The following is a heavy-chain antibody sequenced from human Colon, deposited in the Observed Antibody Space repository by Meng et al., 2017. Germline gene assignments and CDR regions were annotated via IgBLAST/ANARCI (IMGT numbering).Heavy chain of an antibody. CDR2: IDHSGTT. CDR1: GDSITSGGYS. D-gene: IGHD2-15*01. J-gene: IGHJ5*01. CDR3: ARVVSLVVKGNWFDS. Sequence: VHLLGSGPVLVKPSQTLSLTCNVSGDSITSGGYSWSWIRQHPGKGLEWIGYIDHSGTTYDNPSLKTRLTMSVDTSKNQFSLKLTSVTAADTAVYYCARVVSLVVKGNWFDSWGQGTLVTVSS. V-gene: IGHV4-31*03.